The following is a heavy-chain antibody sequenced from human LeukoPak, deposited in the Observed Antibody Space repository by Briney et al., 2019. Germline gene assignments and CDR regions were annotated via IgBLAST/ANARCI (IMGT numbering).Heavy chain of an antibody. V-gene: IGHV4-38-2*01. Sequence: GSLRLSCAASGFTFSSYSMNWVRQAPGKGLEWIGSIYHSGSTYYNPSLKSRVTISVDTSKNQFSLKLSSVTAADTAVYYCAGHSGSYYPFDYWGQGTWSPSPQ. CDR2: IYHSGST. CDR3: AGHSGSYYPFDY. D-gene: IGHD3-10*01. CDR1: GFTFSSYS. J-gene: IGHJ4*02.